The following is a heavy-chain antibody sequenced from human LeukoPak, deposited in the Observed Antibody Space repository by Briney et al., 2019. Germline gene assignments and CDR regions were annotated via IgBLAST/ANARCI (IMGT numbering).Heavy chain of an antibody. CDR2: IIQDGSED. Sequence: GGSLRLSCAASGFPFSNYWMTWVRQAPGKGLDWVANIIQDGSEDYYVDSVEGRFTISRDNAKNSLYLQMNSLRAEDTAVYYCARDWMTPYYYYYGMDVWGQGTTVTVSS. J-gene: IGHJ6*02. CDR3: ARDWMTPYYYYYGMDV. D-gene: IGHD2-15*01. CDR1: GFPFSNYW. V-gene: IGHV3-7*01.